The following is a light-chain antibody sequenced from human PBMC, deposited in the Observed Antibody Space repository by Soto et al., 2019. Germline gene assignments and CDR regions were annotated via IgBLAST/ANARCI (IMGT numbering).Light chain of an antibody. CDR1: QAIRSS. CDR2: AAS. CDR3: QHLNAYRYT. J-gene: IGKJ2*01. V-gene: IGKV1-9*01. Sequence: DIQLTQSPSFLSASVGDRVTITCRASQAIRSSLAWYQHNPGKAPKLLIYAASTLQNGVPSSFSGSGSGTEFTLTISSLQPEDFATYYCQHLNAYRYTFGQGTKVEIK.